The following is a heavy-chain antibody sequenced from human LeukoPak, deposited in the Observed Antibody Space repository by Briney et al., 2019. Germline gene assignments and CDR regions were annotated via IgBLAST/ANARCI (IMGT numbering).Heavy chain of an antibody. D-gene: IGHD6-13*01. V-gene: IGHV4-34*01. J-gene: IGHJ4*02. CDR3: ARVRQHRLDY. Sequence: SETLSLTCAVYGGSFSGYYWSWIRQPPGKGLEWIGEINHSGSTNYNPSLKSRVTISVDTSKNQFSLKLSSVTAADTAVYYCARVRQHRLDYWGQGTLVTVSS. CDR2: INHSGST. CDR1: GGSFSGYY.